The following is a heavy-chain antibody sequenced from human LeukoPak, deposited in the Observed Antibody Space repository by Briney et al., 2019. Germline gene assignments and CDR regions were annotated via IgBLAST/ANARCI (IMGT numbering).Heavy chain of an antibody. CDR2: INPSGGST. D-gene: IGHD6-19*01. CDR1: GYTFTSYY. CDR3: ARVAVAGKGNGMDV. J-gene: IGHJ6*02. Sequence: ASVKVSCETSGYTFTSYYKHWVRQAPGQGLEWMGIINPSGGSTSYAPKFQGRVTMTRDTSMSTVYMELSSLRSEDTAVYYCARVAVAGKGNGMDVWGQGTTVTVSS. V-gene: IGHV1-46*01.